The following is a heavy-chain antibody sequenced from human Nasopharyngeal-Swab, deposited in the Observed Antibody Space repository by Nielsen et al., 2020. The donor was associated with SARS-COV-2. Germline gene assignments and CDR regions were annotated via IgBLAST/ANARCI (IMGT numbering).Heavy chain of an antibody. Sequence: SETLSLTCTVSGGSISSYYWSWIRQPPGKGLEWIGYIYYSGSTNYNPSLKSRVTISVDTSKNQFSLKLSSVTAADTAVYYCARLETVDTAMVTGGYFDYWGQGTLVTVPS. CDR2: IYYSGST. CDR1: GGSISSYY. D-gene: IGHD5-18*01. J-gene: IGHJ4*02. V-gene: IGHV4-59*08. CDR3: ARLETVDTAMVTGGYFDY.